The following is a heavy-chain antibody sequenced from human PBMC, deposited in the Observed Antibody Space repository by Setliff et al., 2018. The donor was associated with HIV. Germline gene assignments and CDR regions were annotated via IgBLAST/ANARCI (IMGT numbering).Heavy chain of an antibody. CDR2: ISTNGDTT. CDR1: GFTFSPYT. V-gene: IGHV3-64*02. J-gene: IGHJ3*02. D-gene: IGHD1-26*01. CDR3: AREVVGATSHDAFDI. Sequence: PGGSLRLSCVASGFTFSPYTMHWVRQAPGKGLEYVSAISTNGDTTYYVDSVEGRFTISRDNSKNTLFLQMGSLRAEDTAVYYCAREVVGATSHDAFDIWGQGTMVTVSS.